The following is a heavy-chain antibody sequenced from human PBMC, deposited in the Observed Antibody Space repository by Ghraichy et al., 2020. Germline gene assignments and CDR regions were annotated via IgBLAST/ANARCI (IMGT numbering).Heavy chain of an antibody. CDR2: IFHSGST. V-gene: IGHV4-38-2*01. CDR1: GYSISSGYY. Sequence: SETLSLTCAVSGYSISSGYYWGWIRQPPGKGLEWLGTIFHSGSTYYNPSLKSPVTISVDTSKNQFSLKLSSVTAADTAVYYCARVIAAAGPNWFDPWGQGTLVTVSS. D-gene: IGHD6-13*01. J-gene: IGHJ5*02. CDR3: ARVIAAAGPNWFDP.